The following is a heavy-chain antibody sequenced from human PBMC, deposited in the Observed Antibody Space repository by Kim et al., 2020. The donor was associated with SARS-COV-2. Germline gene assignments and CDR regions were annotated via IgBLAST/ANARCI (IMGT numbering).Heavy chain of an antibody. CDR3: ARRSSRYGSGSYYYGMDV. D-gene: IGHD3-10*01. Sequence: SETLSLTCTVSGGSISSSSYYWGWIRQPPGKGLEWIGSIYYSGSTYYNPSLKSRVTISVDTSKNQFSLKLSSVTAADTAVYYCARRSSRYGSGSYYYGMDVWGQGTTVTVSS. V-gene: IGHV4-39*01. J-gene: IGHJ6*02. CDR2: IYYSGST. CDR1: GGSISSSSYY.